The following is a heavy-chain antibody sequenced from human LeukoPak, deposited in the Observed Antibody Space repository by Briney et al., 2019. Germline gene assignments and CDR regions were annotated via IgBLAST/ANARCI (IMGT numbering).Heavy chain of an antibody. Sequence: GGSLKLSCAASGFSFSTYAMTWVRQAPGKGLEWVSSISGSGDKTYYAETVKGRYTISRDSSKNTLFLQMNSLRAEHTAIFFCAKRSAYTTGWFFDLWGQGTLVTVSS. CDR3: AKRSAYTTGWFFDL. CDR1: GFSFSTYA. D-gene: IGHD6-19*01. CDR2: ISGSGDKT. V-gene: IGHV3-23*01. J-gene: IGHJ4*02.